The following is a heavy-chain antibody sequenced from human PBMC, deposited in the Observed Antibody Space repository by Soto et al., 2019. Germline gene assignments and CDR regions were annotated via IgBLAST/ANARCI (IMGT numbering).Heavy chain of an antibody. J-gene: IGHJ5*02. D-gene: IGHD2-2*01. CDR1: GFTFKSFG. CDR2: ISYDESNE. Sequence: QVQLVESGGGLVQPGRSLRLSCAASGFTFKSFGMHWVRQTPDKGLEWVAMISYDESNEQYADSVKGRFTISRDNSKKTVSLEMNSLRHEDTAVYVCAKGLPVWFDPWGQGTLDTVSS. CDR3: AKGLPVWFDP. V-gene: IGHV3-30*18.